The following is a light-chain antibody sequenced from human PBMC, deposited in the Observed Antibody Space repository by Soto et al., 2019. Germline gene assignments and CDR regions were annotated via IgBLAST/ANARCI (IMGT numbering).Light chain of an antibody. CDR2: DVT. CDR1: SSDVGGHNY. CDR3: CSYAGSYTYV. Sequence: QSVLTQPRSVSGSPGQSVTISCTGTSSDVGGHNYVSWYQQHPGKAPQLMIYDVTKRPSGVPDRFSGSKSGSTASPTISGLQAEDEADYYCCSYAGSYTYVFGTGTKVTVL. J-gene: IGLJ1*01. V-gene: IGLV2-11*01.